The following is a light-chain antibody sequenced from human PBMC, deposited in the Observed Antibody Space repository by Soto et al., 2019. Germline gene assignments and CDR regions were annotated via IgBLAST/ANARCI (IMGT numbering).Light chain of an antibody. Sequence: QTVVTQDPSLTVSPGGTVTLTYGPSTGAVTSAHYPYWFQQKPYQAPRTLIYDTNNRHSWTPARFSGSLLGGKAALTLSGAQPEEEAEYYCLLSYSGPFVFGTGTKVTVL. CDR3: LLSYSGPFV. CDR2: DTN. CDR1: TGAVTSAHY. J-gene: IGLJ1*01. V-gene: IGLV7-46*01.